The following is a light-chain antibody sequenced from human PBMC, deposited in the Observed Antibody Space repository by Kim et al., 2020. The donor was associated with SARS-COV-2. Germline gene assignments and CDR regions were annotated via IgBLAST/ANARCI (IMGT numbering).Light chain of an antibody. Sequence: SVSPGERATPSCRASQSFSSSLAWYQQKPGQAPRLLIYGASTRATGTPARFSGSGSGTDFTLTISSLQSEDFAVYYCHQYNNWPYTFGQGTKLEI. V-gene: IGKV3-15*01. CDR3: HQYNNWPYT. J-gene: IGKJ2*01. CDR1: QSFSSS. CDR2: GAS.